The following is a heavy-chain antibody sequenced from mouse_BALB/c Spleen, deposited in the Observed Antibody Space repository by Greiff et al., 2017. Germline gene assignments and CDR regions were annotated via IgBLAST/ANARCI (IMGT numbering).Heavy chain of an antibody. D-gene: IGHD1-1*01. CDR1: GDSITSGY. J-gene: IGHJ2*01. CDR2: ISYSGST. Sequence: EVQLQESGPSLVKPSQTLSLTCSVTGDSITSGYWNWIRKFPGNKLEYMGYISYSGSTYYNPSLKSRISITRDTSKNQYYLQFNSVTTEDTATYYCANYYGSSYRGTFDYWGQGTTLTVSS. CDR3: ANYYGSSYRGTFDY. V-gene: IGHV3-8*02.